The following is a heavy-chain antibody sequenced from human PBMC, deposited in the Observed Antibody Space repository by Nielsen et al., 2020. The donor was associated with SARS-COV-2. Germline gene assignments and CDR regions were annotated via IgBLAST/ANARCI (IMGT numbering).Heavy chain of an antibody. CDR1: GYIITNYW. CDR2: MDPSSGST. Sequence: ASVKVSCKASGYIITNYWIHWVRQAPGQGLEWMGIMDPSSGSTRYAQKLQGRVTMTRDTSTSTVYIEVSSLRSEDTAVYYCARELRVGMAINGPSDIWGQGTMVTVSS. V-gene: IGHV1-46*04. CDR3: ARELRVGMAINGPSDI. D-gene: IGHD5-24*01. J-gene: IGHJ3*02.